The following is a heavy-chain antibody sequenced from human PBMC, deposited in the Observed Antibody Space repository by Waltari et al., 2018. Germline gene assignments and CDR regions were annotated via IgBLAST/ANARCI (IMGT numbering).Heavy chain of an antibody. D-gene: IGHD3-16*01. J-gene: IGHJ4*02. CDR1: GDSIPNYF. CDR2: GRGTGIT. V-gene: IGHV4-59*13. CDR3: AGGNDAGRFFDS. Sequence: QVQLQESGPGLVRPSETPSLTCSVTGDSIPNYFWTWIRHPPGKGLEWIGFGRGTGITKYPPSFLIRAAISVVRSLTQIYLKMASVSAEDTAVYYCAGGNDAGRFFDSWGQGTLVTVSS.